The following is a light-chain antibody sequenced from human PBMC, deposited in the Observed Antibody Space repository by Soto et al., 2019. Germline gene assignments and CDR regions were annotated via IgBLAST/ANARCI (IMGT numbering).Light chain of an antibody. Sequence: AIQLTQSPSSLSASVGDRVTITCRASQGISSALAWYQQKPGKAPKLLIYDASSLESGVPSRFSGSGSGTEFTLTISSLQSEDFAVYYCQQYNNWPLTFGQGTKVDI. CDR3: QQYNNWPLT. V-gene: IGKV1D-13*01. J-gene: IGKJ1*01. CDR1: QGISSA. CDR2: DAS.